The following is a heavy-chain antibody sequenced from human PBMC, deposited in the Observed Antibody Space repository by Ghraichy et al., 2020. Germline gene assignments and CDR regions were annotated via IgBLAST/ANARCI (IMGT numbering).Heavy chain of an antibody. CDR3: ARDHNNGDYTGSYWYFDL. J-gene: IGHJ2*01. Sequence: GGSLRLSCAATGFTFSTYEMNWVRQAPGKGLEWVSYISGSGTTIYYADAVKGRFTISRDNAKNSLYLQMNSRRAEDTAVYYGARDHNNGDYTGSYWYFDLWGRGTLVTVSS. V-gene: IGHV3-48*03. CDR1: GFTFSTYE. D-gene: IGHD4-17*01. CDR2: ISGSGTTI.